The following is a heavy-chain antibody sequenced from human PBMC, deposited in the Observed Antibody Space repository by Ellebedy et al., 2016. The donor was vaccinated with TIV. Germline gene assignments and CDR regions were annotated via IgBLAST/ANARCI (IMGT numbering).Heavy chain of an antibody. Sequence: ASVKVSXXASGYTFTRYYMHWVRQPPGQGLEWMGKINPSGGSTTYAQKFQGRVTMTRDRYTSTVYMELSSLRSEDTAVYYCARDAPWGTSLAVDYWGQGTLVTVSS. V-gene: IGHV1-46*01. CDR2: INPSGGST. CDR3: ARDAPWGTSLAVDY. D-gene: IGHD1-7*01. CDR1: GYTFTRYY. J-gene: IGHJ4*02.